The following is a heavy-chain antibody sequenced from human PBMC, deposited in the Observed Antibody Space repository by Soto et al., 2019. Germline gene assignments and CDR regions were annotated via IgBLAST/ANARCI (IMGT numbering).Heavy chain of an antibody. CDR3: AREEGYDFWSGRPYYYYGMDV. CDR2: IHYSGGATYSP. V-gene: IGHV4-30-4*08. J-gene: IGHJ6*02. D-gene: IGHD3-3*01. Sequence: LSLTCTVSGASIITDGYYWTWIRQHPGKGLEWLGYIHYSGGATYSPSYNPSLQSRIAISVDPAKDQFSLKLSSVTAADTAVYYCAREEGYDFWSGRPYYYYGMDVWGQGTTVTVSS. CDR1: GASIITDGYY.